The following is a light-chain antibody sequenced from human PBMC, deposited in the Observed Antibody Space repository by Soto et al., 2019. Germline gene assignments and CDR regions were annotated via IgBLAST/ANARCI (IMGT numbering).Light chain of an antibody. J-gene: IGKJ1*01. V-gene: IGKV1-5*03. CDR3: QQYGA. CDR2: KSS. Sequence: DIEMTQSPSTLSASVGDRVTITCRASASISSWLAWHQQQPGKAPKLLIYKSSILENGVPSRFSGGGSGTEFTLTISSLQPDDFATYYCQQYGAFGQGTKVDIK. CDR1: ASISSW.